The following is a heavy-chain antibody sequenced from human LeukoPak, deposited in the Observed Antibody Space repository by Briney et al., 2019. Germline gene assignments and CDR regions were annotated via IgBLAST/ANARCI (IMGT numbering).Heavy chain of an antibody. V-gene: IGHV4-59*01. Sequence: PSETLSLTCTVSGGSISSYYWSWIRQPPGKGLEWIGYIYYSGSTNYNPSLKSRVTISVDTSKNQFSLKLSSVTAADTAVYYCARGDYGSRSFDYWGQGTLVTVSS. D-gene: IGHD3-10*01. CDR1: GGSISSYY. J-gene: IGHJ4*02. CDR3: ARGDYGSRSFDY. CDR2: IYYSGST.